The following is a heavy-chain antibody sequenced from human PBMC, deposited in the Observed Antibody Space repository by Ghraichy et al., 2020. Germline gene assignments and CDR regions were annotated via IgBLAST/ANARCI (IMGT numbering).Heavy chain of an antibody. CDR3: ARDVSAAGGFDY. D-gene: IGHD6-19*01. CDR1: GGSISSGGYY. CDR2: IYYSGST. V-gene: IGHV4-31*03. Sequence: QTLSLTCTVSGGSISSGGYYWSWIRQHPGKGLEWIGYIYYSGSTYYNPSLKSRVTISVDTSKNQFSLKLSSVTAADTAVYYCARDVSAAGGFDYWGQGTLVTVSS. J-gene: IGHJ4*02.